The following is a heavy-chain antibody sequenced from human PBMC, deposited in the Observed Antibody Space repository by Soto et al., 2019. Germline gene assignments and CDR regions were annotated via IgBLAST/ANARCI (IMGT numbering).Heavy chain of an antibody. J-gene: IGHJ4*02. CDR1: GFSVRANY. V-gene: IGHV3-53*01. CDR2: IYDTDTT. Sequence: EVQLVESGGGLIQPGGSLRLSCAVSGFSVRANYMSWVRQAPGKGLEWVSVIYDTDTTYYADSVKGRFIISRDISKNILYLQMNVLRAEDTALYYCHSYGYWGQGTLVTVSS. CDR3: HSYGY. D-gene: IGHD1-26*01.